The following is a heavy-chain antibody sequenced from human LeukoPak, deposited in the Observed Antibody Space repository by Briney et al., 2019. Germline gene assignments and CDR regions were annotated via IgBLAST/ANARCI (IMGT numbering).Heavy chain of an antibody. CDR3: ARVAIEHSQLLSAYYYYMDV. D-gene: IGHD2-2*01. Sequence: PGGSLRLSCAASGFTFSDYYMSWIRQAPGKGLEWVSVIYSGGSTYYADSVKGRFTISRDNSKNTLYLQMNSLRAEDTAVYYCARVAIEHSQLLSAYYYYMDVWGKGTTVTVSS. CDR1: GFTFSDYY. J-gene: IGHJ6*03. CDR2: IYSGGST. V-gene: IGHV3-66*02.